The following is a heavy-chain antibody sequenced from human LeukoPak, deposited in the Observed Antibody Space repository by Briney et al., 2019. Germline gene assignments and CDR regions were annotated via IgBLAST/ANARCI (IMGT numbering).Heavy chain of an antibody. CDR3: AREGTYCTSTTCYDC. V-gene: IGHV3-30*04. D-gene: IGHD2-2*01. CDR1: GFTFSTYT. J-gene: IGHJ4*02. Sequence: PGGSLRLSCAASGFTFSTYTIHWVRQAPGKGLEWVAVISYDGSDTYYADSVKGRFTISRDNSKNTPSLQMDTLRAEDTAVYYCAREGTYCTSTTCYDCWGQGTLVTVSS. CDR2: ISYDGSDT.